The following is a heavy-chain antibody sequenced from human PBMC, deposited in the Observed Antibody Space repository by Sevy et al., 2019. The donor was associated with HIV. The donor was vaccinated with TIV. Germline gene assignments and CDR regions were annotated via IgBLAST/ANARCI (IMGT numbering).Heavy chain of an antibody. Sequence: ASVKVSCKASGYTFTGYYMHWVRQAPGQGLEWMGRINPNSGGTNYAQKFQGRVTMTRDTSISTAYMELSRLRSDDTAVYYRARERGKPIVVVPAAVKEFDYWGQGTLVTVSS. CDR3: ARERGKPIVVVPAAVKEFDY. CDR1: GYTFTGYY. D-gene: IGHD2-2*01. CDR2: INPNSGGT. J-gene: IGHJ4*02. V-gene: IGHV1-2*06.